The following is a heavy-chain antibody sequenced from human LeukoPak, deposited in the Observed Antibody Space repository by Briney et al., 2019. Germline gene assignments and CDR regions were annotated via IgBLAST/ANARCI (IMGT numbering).Heavy chain of an antibody. CDR2: IRQDGSVQ. V-gene: IGHV3-7*03. CDR1: GFTFSSYW. J-gene: IGHJ4*02. Sequence: GGSLRLSCAASGFTFSSYWMSWVRQAPGKGLEWVANIRQDGSVQNYVDSVKGRFTISRHNSKNTLYLQMNSLRAEDTAVYYCARSPTLHYYGSGSYYYFDYWGQGTLVTVSS. D-gene: IGHD3-10*01. CDR3: ARSPTLHYYGSGSYYYFDY.